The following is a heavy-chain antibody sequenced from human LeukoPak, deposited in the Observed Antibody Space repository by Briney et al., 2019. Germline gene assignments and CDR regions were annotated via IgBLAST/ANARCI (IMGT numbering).Heavy chain of an antibody. Sequence: SVKVSCKASGGTFSSYAISWVRQAPGQGLEWMGRIIPILGIANYAQKIQGRVTITADKSTSTAYMELSSLRSEDTAVYYCARTRGLDENKGDFDYWGQGTLVTVSS. J-gene: IGHJ4*02. CDR1: GGTFSSYA. CDR2: IIPILGIA. D-gene: IGHD3/OR15-3a*01. V-gene: IGHV1-69*04. CDR3: ARTRGLDENKGDFDY.